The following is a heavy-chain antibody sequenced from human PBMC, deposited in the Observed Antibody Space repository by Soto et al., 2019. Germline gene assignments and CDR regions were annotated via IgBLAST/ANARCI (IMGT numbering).Heavy chain of an antibody. CDR3: ARREIQGPIDY. V-gene: IGHV4-30-2*01. D-gene: IGHD1-26*01. Sequence: PSETLSLTCAVSGGSISSGGYCCNWIRQPPGKGLEWIGYIYYSGTTYYNPSLKSRVTMSVDTSKNQFSLKLTSVTAVDTAVYYCARREIQGPIDYWGQGTLVTVSS. CDR1: GGSISSGGYC. CDR2: IYYSGTT. J-gene: IGHJ4*02.